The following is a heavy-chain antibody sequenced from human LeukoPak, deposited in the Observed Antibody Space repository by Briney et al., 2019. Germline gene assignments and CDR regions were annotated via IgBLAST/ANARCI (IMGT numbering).Heavy chain of an antibody. V-gene: IGHV3-21*01. J-gene: IGHJ6*02. CDR3: ARDTHHWRGVGRQVYGMDV. CDR1: GFTFSSYS. CDR2: ISSSSSYI. D-gene: IGHD3-3*01. Sequence: KTGGSLRLSCAASGFTFSSYSMNWVRQAPGKGLEWVSSISSSSSYIYYADSVKGRFTISRDNAKNSLYLQMNSLRAEDTAVYYCARDTHHWRGVGRQVYGMDVWGQGTTVTVSS.